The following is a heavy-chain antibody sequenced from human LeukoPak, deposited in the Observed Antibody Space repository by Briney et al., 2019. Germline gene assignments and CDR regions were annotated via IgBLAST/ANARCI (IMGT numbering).Heavy chain of an antibody. CDR3: ARGVYIAAAQYGY. CDR2: ISTTSSTI. D-gene: IGHD6-13*01. Sequence: GGSLRFSCAASGFTFSTYSMNWVRQAPGKGLEWVSYISTTSSTIYYADSVKGRFTISRDNAKNSLYLQMNSLRAEDTAVYYCARGVYIAAAQYGYWGQGTLVTVSS. CDR1: GFTFSTYS. J-gene: IGHJ4*02. V-gene: IGHV3-48*01.